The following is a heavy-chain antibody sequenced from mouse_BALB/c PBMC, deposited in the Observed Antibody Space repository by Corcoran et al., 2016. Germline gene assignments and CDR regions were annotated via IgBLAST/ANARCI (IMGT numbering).Heavy chain of an antibody. CDR2: IHTYTGEP. CDR3: AREPYAMDY. J-gene: IGHJ4*01. CDR1: GYTFTNYG. Sequence: QIQLVQSGPELKKPGETVKISCKASGYTFTNYGMNWVKQAPGKGLKWMGWIHTYTGEPTYADDFKGRFAFSLETSASTAYLQINNLKNEDTGTYFCAREPYAMDYWGQGTSVTVSS. V-gene: IGHV9-3-1*01.